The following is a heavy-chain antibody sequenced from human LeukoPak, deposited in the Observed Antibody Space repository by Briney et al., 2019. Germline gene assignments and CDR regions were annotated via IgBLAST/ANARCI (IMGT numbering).Heavy chain of an antibody. J-gene: IGHJ3*02. CDR3: ARVGYCSSTSCYGAFDI. CDR1: GYTFTSYD. CDR2: MNPNSGNT. V-gene: IGHV1-8*01. Sequence: ASVKVSCKASGYTFTSYDINWVRQATGQGLEWMGWMNPNSGNTGYAQKFQGRVTMTRNTSISTAYMELSSLRSEDTAVYYCARVGYCSSTSCYGAFDIRGQGTMVTVSS. D-gene: IGHD2-2*01.